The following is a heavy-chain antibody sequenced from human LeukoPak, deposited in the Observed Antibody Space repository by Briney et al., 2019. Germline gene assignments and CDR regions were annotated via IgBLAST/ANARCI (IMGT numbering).Heavy chain of an antibody. CDR3: ASSTPGSYYTIDY. J-gene: IGHJ4*02. CDR1: GGSISSYY. D-gene: IGHD3-10*01. Sequence: PSETLSLTCTVSGGSISSYYWSWIRQPPGKGLEWIGYIYYSGSTNYNPSLKSRVTISVDTSKNQFSLKLSSVTAADTAVYYCASSTPGSYYTIDYWGQGTLVTVSS. CDR2: IYYSGST. V-gene: IGHV4-59*01.